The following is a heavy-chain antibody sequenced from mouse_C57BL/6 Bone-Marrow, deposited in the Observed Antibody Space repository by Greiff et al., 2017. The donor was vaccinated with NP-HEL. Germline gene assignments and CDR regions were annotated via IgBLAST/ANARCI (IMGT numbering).Heavy chain of an antibody. J-gene: IGHJ1*03. CDR1: GFTFSDYG. CDR3: ARRLYGSSPGV. CDR2: ISSGSSTI. D-gene: IGHD1-1*01. V-gene: IGHV5-17*01. Sequence: EVKLMESGGGLVKPGGSLKLSCAASGFTFSDYGMHWVRQAPEKGLEWVAYISSGSSTIYYADTVKGRFTISRDNAKNTLFLQMTSLRSEDTAMYYCARRLYGSSPGVWGTGTTVTVSS.